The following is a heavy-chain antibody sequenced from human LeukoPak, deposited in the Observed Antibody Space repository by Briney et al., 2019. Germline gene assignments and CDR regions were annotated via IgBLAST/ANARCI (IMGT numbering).Heavy chain of an antibody. CDR2: IFYSGST. Sequence: SETLSLTCTVSGGSISNYYWNWIRQPPGKGLEWIGYIFYSGSTNYNPSLKTRVTISVDTSKNQFSLRLSSGTAADTAVYYCARNSGWPRVWFDPWGQGTLVTVSS. CDR3: ARNSGWPRVWFDP. CDR1: GGSISNYY. D-gene: IGHD6-19*01. V-gene: IGHV4-59*01. J-gene: IGHJ5*02.